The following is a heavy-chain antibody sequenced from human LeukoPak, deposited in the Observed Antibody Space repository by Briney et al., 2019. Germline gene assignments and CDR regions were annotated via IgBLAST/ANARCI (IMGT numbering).Heavy chain of an antibody. CDR1: GGSISSSSYY. D-gene: IGHD6-19*01. Sequence: SETLSLTCTVSGGSISSSSYYWGWIRRPPGKGLEWIGSIYYIGSTYYNPSPKSRVTISVDTSKNQSSLKLSSVTAADTAVYYCARGAVAGNFDYWGQGTLVTVSS. V-gene: IGHV4-39*07. CDR3: ARGAVAGNFDY. J-gene: IGHJ4*02. CDR2: IYYIGST.